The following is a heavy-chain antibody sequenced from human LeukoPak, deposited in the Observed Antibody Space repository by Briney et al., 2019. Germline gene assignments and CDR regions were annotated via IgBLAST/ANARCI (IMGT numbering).Heavy chain of an antibody. V-gene: IGHV4-59*12. CDR2: IYYSGST. J-gene: IGHJ5*02. Sequence: SETLSLTCTVSGGSISSYYWSWIRQPPGKGLEWIGYIYYSGSTNYNPSLKSRVTISVDTSKNQFSLKLSSVTAADTAVYYCAREGRYYDILTGYTYFNWFDPWGQGTLVTVSS. CDR1: GGSISSYY. D-gene: IGHD3-9*01. CDR3: AREGRYYDILTGYTYFNWFDP.